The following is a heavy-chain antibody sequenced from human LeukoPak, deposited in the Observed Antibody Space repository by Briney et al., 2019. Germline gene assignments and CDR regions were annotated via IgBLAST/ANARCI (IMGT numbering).Heavy chain of an antibody. D-gene: IGHD6-6*01. CDR2: ISGSGGST. J-gene: IGHJ4*02. CDR1: GFTFSSYA. CDR3: ARIGYSSSSLDY. V-gene: IGHV3-23*01. Sequence: PGGSLRLSCAASGFTFSSYAMSWVRQAPGKGLEWVSAISGSGGSTYYADSVKGRFTISRDNSKNTLYLQMNSLRVEDTAVYYCARIGYSSSSLDYWGQGTLVTVSS.